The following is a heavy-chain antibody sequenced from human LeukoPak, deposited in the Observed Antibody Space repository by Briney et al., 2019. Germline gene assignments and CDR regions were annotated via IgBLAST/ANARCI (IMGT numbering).Heavy chain of an antibody. CDR2: VSASSDV. Sequence: PGRSLTLSCAASGFTFSRYTMNWVRQAPGKGLQWVSTVSASSDVHYSDSVKGRFAISRDNARNSLYLQMNSLRDEDTAVYYCARDTLHTAHFDYWGQGTLVTVSS. CDR3: ARDTLHTAHFDY. V-gene: IGHV3-48*02. CDR1: GFTFSRYT. J-gene: IGHJ4*02. D-gene: IGHD5-18*01.